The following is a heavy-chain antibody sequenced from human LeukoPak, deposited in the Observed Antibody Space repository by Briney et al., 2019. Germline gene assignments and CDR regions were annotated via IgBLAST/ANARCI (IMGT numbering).Heavy chain of an antibody. J-gene: IGHJ4*02. Sequence: GGSLRLSCTASGFTFSSYAMSWVRQAPGKGLEWDSTMSGSGDSTYYAHSVKGRFTVSRDNSKNTLYLQMNSLRAEDTAVYYCANPNSSGFYFSIRFDYWGQGTLVTVSS. D-gene: IGHD3-22*01. CDR1: GFTFSSYA. CDR3: ANPNSSGFYFSIRFDY. V-gene: IGHV3-23*01. CDR2: MSGSGDST.